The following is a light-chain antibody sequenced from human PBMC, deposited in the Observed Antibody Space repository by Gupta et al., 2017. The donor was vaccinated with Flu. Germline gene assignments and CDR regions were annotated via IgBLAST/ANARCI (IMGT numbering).Light chain of an antibody. CDR1: HRRGDSYGNNY. CDR3: RQRKHWPRT. Sequence: DVVMTQSPLSLPVTLGKPASSSCSAIHRRGDSYGNNYLNWFQQKPGHSPRCLIYKGSNRDCGVPDRFSGSGSGTDFTLKISRVEAEDVGVYYCRQRKHWPRTFGQGTKVEIK. CDR2: KGS. V-gene: IGKV2-30*01. J-gene: IGKJ1*01.